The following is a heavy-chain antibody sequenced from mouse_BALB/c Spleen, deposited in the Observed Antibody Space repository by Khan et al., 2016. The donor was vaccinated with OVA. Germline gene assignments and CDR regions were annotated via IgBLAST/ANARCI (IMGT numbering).Heavy chain of an antibody. D-gene: IGHD2-1*01. CDR3: TRNGFGNYESGDY. J-gene: IGHJ2*01. CDR2: IYPGNSDI. CDR1: GYTFTSYW. Sequence: VQLQQSGTVLARPGASVKMSCKASGYTFTSYWMHWVKQRPGQGLEWIGAIYPGNSDINYNQKFKGKAKLTAVTSTSPAYMELTRLTNEASAVYYCTRNGFGNYESGDYWGQGTTLTVAS. V-gene: IGHV1-5*01.